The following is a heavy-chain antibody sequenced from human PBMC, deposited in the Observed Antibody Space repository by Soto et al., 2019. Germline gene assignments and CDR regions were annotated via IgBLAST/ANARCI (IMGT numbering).Heavy chain of an antibody. J-gene: IGHJ6*03. CDR2: IYYSGST. D-gene: IGHD2-2*01. CDR1: GGSISSYY. V-gene: IGHV4-59*01. Sequence: SETLSLTCTVSGGSISSYYWSWIRQPPGKGLEWIGYIYYSGSTNYNPSLKSRVTISVDTSKNQFSLKLSSVTAADTAVYYCATHRGTSGNYYYMDVWGKGTTVTVSS. CDR3: ATHRGTSGNYYYMDV.